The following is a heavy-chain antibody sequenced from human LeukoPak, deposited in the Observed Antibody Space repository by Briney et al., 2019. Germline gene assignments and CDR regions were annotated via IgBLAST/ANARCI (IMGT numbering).Heavy chain of an antibody. D-gene: IGHD2-21*02. J-gene: IGHJ3*02. CDR1: GYTFTSYG. CDR3: ARERDPIVVVTATPYDAFDI. CDR2: ISAYNGNT. Sequence: ASVKVSCKASGYTFTSYGISWVRQAPGQGLEWMGWISAYNGNTNYAQKLQGRVTMTTDTSTSTAYMELRSLRSDDTAVYYCARERDPIVVVTATPYDAFDIWGQGTMVTVSS. V-gene: IGHV1-18*01.